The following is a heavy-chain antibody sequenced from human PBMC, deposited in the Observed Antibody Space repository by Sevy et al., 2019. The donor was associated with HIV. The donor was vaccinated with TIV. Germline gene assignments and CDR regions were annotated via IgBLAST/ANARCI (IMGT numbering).Heavy chain of an antibody. Sequence: GGSLRLSCEASGFTFSSYWMHWVRQSPGKGLVWVSRISSDGSPTNYADSVKGRFTISRDNAKNTLYLQMNSLRAEDTALYYCARGYSYGHGMDVWGQGTTVTVSS. CDR2: ISSDGSPT. J-gene: IGHJ6*02. V-gene: IGHV3-74*01. CDR3: ARGYSYGHGMDV. D-gene: IGHD5-18*01. CDR1: GFTFSSYW.